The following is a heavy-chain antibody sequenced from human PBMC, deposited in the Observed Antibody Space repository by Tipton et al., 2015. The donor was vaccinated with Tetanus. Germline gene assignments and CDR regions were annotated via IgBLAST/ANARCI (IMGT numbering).Heavy chain of an antibody. J-gene: IGHJ5*02. D-gene: IGHD6-6*01. CDR1: GASINAGGYL. V-gene: IGHV4-31*03. CDR2: VYYSGST. CDR3: ARDQGGGRVVRLNWFDP. Sequence: TLSLTCTVSGASINAGGYLWTWVRQFPGKGLEWIGYVYYSGSTFYNPSLKSRVTISVDTSKNQFSLTLTSVTAADTAVYYCARDQGGGRVVRLNWFDPWGHGTLVTVSS.